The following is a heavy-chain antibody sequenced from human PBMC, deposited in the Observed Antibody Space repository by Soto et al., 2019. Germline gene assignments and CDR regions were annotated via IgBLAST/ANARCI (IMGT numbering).Heavy chain of an antibody. CDR2: ISGSGGST. CDR1: GFTFSSYA. Sequence: GGSLRLSCAASGFTFSSYAMSWVRQAPGKGLEWVSAISGSGGSTYYADSVKGRFTISGDNSKNTLYLQMNSLRAEDTAVYYCAKARNYYDSSGSFDYWGQGTLVTVSS. V-gene: IGHV3-23*01. J-gene: IGHJ4*02. CDR3: AKARNYYDSSGSFDY. D-gene: IGHD3-22*01.